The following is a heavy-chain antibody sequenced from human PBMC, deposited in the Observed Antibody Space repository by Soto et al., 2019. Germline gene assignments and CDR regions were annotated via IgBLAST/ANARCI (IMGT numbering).Heavy chain of an antibody. CDR1: GFTFSSYS. CDR2: ISSSSSYI. V-gene: IGHV3-21*01. CDR3: ARGIKKGPYYDFWSGYLEQGN. Sequence: GGSLRLSCAASGFTFSSYSMNWVRQAPGKGLEWVSSISSSSSYIYYADSVKGRFTISRDNAKNSLYLQMNSLRAEDTAVYYCARGIKKGPYYDFWSGYLEQGNWGQGTLVTVSS. J-gene: IGHJ4*02. D-gene: IGHD3-3*01.